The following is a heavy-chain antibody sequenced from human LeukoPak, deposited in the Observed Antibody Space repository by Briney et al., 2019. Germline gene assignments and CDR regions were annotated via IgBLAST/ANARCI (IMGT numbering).Heavy chain of an antibody. CDR3: TRGRRWLPEPPGY. V-gene: IGHV3-49*04. J-gene: IGHJ4*02. D-gene: IGHD5-24*01. CDR1: GFTFSSYA. CDR2: SRSKAYGGTT. Sequence: GGSLRLSCAASGFTFSSYAMHWVRQAPGKGLEWVGFSRSKAYGGTTEYAASVKGRFTISRDDSKSIAYLQMNSLKTEDTAVYYCTRGRRWLPEPPGYWGQGTLVTVSS.